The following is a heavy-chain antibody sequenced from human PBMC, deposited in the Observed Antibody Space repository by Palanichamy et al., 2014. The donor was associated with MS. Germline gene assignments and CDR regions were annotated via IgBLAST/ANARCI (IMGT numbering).Heavy chain of an antibody. D-gene: IGHD1-26*01. CDR3: ARLLLNIVGAYFDY. CDR2: IKQDGSGK. J-gene: IGHJ4*02. CDR1: GFTFSRSW. Sequence: EVQLVESGGDLVQPGGSLRLSCAASGFTFSRSWMSWVRQAPGKGLEWVANIKQDGSGKYYVDSVKGRFTISRDNAKDSVYLQMNSLRAEDTAVYYCARLLLNIVGAYFDYWGQGALVTVSS. V-gene: IGHV3-7*03.